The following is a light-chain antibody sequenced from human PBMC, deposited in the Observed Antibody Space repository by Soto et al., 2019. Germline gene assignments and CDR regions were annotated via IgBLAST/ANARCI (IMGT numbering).Light chain of an antibody. Sequence: QSALTQPASVSGSPGQSITISCTGTSRDVGGYDYVSWYQQHPGKAPKLMIYDVTNRPSGVSNRFSGSKSGNTASLTISGLQAEDEADYYCISYASINTYVFGTGTKLTVL. V-gene: IGLV2-14*01. CDR2: DVT. J-gene: IGLJ1*01. CDR1: SRDVGGYDY. CDR3: ISYASINTYV.